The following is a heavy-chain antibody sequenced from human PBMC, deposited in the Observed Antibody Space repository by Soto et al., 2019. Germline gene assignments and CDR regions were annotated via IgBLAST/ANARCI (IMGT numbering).Heavy chain of an antibody. CDR1: GGSISRGGYY. CDR3: ARHASGYYRNFDY. Sequence: PSETLSLTCSVSGGSISRGGYYWSWLRQYPGKGLEWIGYIYYSGSTYYNPSLKSRLIISVDTSKNQFSLMLSSVTAADTAVYYCARHASGYYRNFDYWGQGTLVTVSS. D-gene: IGHD3-22*01. J-gene: IGHJ4*02. CDR2: IYYSGST. V-gene: IGHV4-31*03.